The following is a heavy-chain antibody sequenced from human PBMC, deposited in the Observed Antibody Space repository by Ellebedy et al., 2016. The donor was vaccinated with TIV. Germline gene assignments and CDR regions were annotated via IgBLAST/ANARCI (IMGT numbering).Heavy chain of an antibody. V-gene: IGHV3-33*06. Sequence: GESLKISCAASGFTFSSYGMHWVRQAPGKGLEWVAVIWYDGSNKYYADSVKGRFTISRDNSKSTLYLQMDSLRAEDTALYYCAKDDDLSLRIRFDSWGQGTLVTVSS. D-gene: IGHD2/OR15-2a*01. CDR3: AKDDDLSLRIRFDS. CDR1: GFTFSSYG. J-gene: IGHJ5*01. CDR2: IWYDGSNK.